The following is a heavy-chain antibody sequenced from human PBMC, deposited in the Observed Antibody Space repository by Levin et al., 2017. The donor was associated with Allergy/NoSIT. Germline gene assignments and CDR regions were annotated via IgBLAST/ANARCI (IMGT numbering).Heavy chain of an antibody. CDR1: DGSITNYY. CDR3: ARRYTTGYYDY. J-gene: IGHJ4*02. CDR2: IHHSGTI. Sequence: ASETLSLTCTVSDGSITNYYWSWFRQPPGKGLEWIGYIHHSGTINYNPSLKSRVTMSADTSKNQLSLKLGSVTAADTAVYYCARRYTTGYYDYWGQGTRVTASS. V-gene: IGHV4-59*08. D-gene: IGHD3-9*01.